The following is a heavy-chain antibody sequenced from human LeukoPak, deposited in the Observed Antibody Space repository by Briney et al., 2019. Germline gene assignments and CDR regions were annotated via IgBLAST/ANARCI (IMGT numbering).Heavy chain of an antibody. CDR1: GYTFTSYG. CDR2: ISAYNGNT. J-gene: IGHJ4*02. CDR3: ARDNPGGQYDSSGTGTRELNYFDY. D-gene: IGHD3-22*01. V-gene: IGHV1-18*01. Sequence: EASVTVSFKASGYTFTSYGIGWVRQAPGQGLDWMGWISAYNGNTNYAQKLQGRVTMTTDTSTSTAYMELRSLSSDDTAVYYCARDNPGGQYDSSGTGTRELNYFDYWGQGTLVTVSS.